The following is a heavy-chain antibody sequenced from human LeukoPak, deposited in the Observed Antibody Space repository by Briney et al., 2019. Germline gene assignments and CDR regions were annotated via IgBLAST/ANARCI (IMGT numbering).Heavy chain of an antibody. J-gene: IGHJ3*02. CDR2: INHSGST. CDR1: GGSFSGYY. Sequence: SETLSLTCAVYGGSFSGYYWSWIRQPPGKGLEWIGEINHSGSTNYNPSLKSRVTISVDTSKNQFSLKLSSVTAADTAVYYCARGRYYESSGYSQVIGAFDIWGQGTMVTVSS. D-gene: IGHD3-22*01. V-gene: IGHV4-34*01. CDR3: ARGRYYESSGYSQVIGAFDI.